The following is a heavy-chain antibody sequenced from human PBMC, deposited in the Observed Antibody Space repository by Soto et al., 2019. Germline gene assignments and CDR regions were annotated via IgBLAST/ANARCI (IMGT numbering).Heavy chain of an antibody. CDR2: IYYSGST. CDR3: ARVELGYSYGLFNFDY. D-gene: IGHD5-18*01. V-gene: IGHV4-39*01. J-gene: IGHJ4*02. CDR1: GGSISSSSYY. Sequence: QLLESGPGLVKPSETLSLTCTVSGGSISSSSYYWGWIRQPPGKGLEWIGRIYYSGSTYYNPSLKSRVTISVDTSTNQFSLKLSSVTAADTAVYYCARVELGYSYGLFNFDYWGQGTLVTVSS.